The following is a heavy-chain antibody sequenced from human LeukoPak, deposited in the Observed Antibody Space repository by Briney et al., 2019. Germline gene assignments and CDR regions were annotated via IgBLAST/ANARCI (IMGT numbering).Heavy chain of an antibody. CDR1: GFTFSSYW. V-gene: IGHV3-74*01. Sequence: GGSLRLSCAASGFTFSSYWMNWARHAPGKGLVWVSRIDRDGSRINYADSVKGRFTISRDNGKNTLFLQMNSLRAEDAAVYYCVRGNDYGGPHYWGQGTLVTVSS. J-gene: IGHJ4*02. CDR2: IDRDGSRI. CDR3: VRGNDYGGPHY. D-gene: IGHD4-23*01.